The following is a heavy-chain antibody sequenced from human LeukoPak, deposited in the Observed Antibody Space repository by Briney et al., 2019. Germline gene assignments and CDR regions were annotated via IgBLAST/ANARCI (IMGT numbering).Heavy chain of an antibody. V-gene: IGHV3-23*01. CDR3: AKSDRYCSSTSCYPLYYYNGMDV. Sequence: GSLRLSCAASGFTFSSYAMSWVRQAPGKGLEWVSAISGSGGSTFYADSVKGRFTISRDNSKNTLYLQMNSLRAEDTAVYYRAKSDRYCSSTSCYPLYYYNGMDVWGQGTTVTVSS. D-gene: IGHD2-2*01. CDR2: ISGSGGST. CDR1: GFTFSSYA. J-gene: IGHJ6*02.